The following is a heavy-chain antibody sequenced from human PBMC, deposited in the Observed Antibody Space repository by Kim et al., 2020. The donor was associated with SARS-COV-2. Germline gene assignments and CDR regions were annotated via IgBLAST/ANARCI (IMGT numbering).Heavy chain of an antibody. Sequence: SETLSLTCAVSGDFVSSSHWWTWVRQTPVKGLGWIGEISHSGTTNYNPSLGSRVTISLDTFNNHFSLILNSVTAADTAIYYCARAFSSRREFDPWGQGTQVTVSS. CDR1: GDFVSSSHW. V-gene: IGHV4-4*02. CDR2: ISHSGTT. CDR3: ARAFSSRREFDP. J-gene: IGHJ5*02.